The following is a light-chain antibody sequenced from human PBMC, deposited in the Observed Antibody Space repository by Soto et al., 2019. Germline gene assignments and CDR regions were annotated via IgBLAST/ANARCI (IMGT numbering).Light chain of an antibody. CDR2: GAS. CDR1: QSIGNN. V-gene: IGKV3-15*01. Sequence: EIVLTQSPATLSVSPGEGATLSCXASQSIGNNLAWYQQQPGQAPSLLIYGASTRATGIPARFSGSGSGTEFSLTISSLQSEDFAVYYCQQYNNWPRTFGQGTKVDIK. J-gene: IGKJ1*01. CDR3: QQYNNWPRT.